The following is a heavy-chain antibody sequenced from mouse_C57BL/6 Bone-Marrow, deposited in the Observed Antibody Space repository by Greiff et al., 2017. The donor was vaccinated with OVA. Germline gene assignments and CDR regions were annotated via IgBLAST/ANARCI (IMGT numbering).Heavy chain of an antibody. CDR1: GYTFTSYW. J-gene: IGHJ4*01. D-gene: IGHD2-5*01. Sequence: VQLQQPGAELVKPGASVKMSCKASGYTFTSYWITWVKQRPGQGLEWIGDIYPGSGSTNYNEKFKSKATLTVDTSSSTAYMQLSSLTSEDSAVYYCARWSYYSKEGLDYWGQGTSVTVSS. CDR3: ARWSYYSKEGLDY. V-gene: IGHV1-55*01. CDR2: IYPGSGST.